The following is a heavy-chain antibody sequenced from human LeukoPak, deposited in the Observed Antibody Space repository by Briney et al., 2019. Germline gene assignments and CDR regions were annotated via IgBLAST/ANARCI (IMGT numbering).Heavy chain of an antibody. V-gene: IGHV3-21*01. CDR1: GFTFSSCG. Sequence: PGGSLRLSCAASGFTFSSCGMNWVRQAPGKGLEWVSSISGSSTYIYYADSVKGRFTISRDNAKNSLYLQMNSLRAEDTAVYYCARRSEWSSGVSDYWGQGTLVTVSS. J-gene: IGHJ4*02. CDR3: ARRSEWSSGVSDY. D-gene: IGHD3-3*01. CDR2: ISGSSTYI.